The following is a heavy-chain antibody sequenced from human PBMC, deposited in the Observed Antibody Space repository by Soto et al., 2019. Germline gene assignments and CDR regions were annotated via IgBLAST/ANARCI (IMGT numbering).Heavy chain of an antibody. CDR2: INPSGGST. CDR3: ATRGPTVTTVLHDAFDI. V-gene: IGHV1-46*03. CDR1: GYRLTIYY. D-gene: IGHD4-17*01. Sequence: KVDCKGAGYRLTIYYRRRVRKKNGKGLEWMGIINPSGGSTSYAQKFQGRVTMTRDTSTSTVYMELSSLRSEGTAVYYCATRGPTVTTVLHDAFDIWGQGTMVTVSS. J-gene: IGHJ3*02.